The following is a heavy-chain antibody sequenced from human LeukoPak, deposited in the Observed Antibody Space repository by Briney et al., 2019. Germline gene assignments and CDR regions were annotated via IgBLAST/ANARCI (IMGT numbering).Heavy chain of an antibody. V-gene: IGHV4-59*11. J-gene: IGHJ6*03. CDR2: IFYSGYT. CDR3: AREPMARGVYPVLYMDV. Sequence: SETLSLTCTVSGGSISIHYWSWIRQPPGKGLEWLRDIFYSGYTNYNPSLKSRVSISVDTSENQFSLRHSYVTAADTAVYDGAREPMARGVYPVLYMDVWGKGTTITVSS. D-gene: IGHD3-10*01. CDR1: GGSISIHY.